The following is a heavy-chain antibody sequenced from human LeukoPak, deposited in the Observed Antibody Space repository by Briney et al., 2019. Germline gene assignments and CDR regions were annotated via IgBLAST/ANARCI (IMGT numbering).Heavy chain of an antibody. Sequence: GASVKVSCKASGYTFTGYYMHWVRQAPGQGLEWMGWINPNSGGTNYAQKFQGRVTTTRDTSISTAYMELSRLRSDDTAVYYCARGGYDFWSGIFDYWGQGTLVTVSS. D-gene: IGHD3-3*01. CDR3: ARGGYDFWSGIFDY. J-gene: IGHJ4*02. V-gene: IGHV1-2*02. CDR2: INPNSGGT. CDR1: GYTFTGYY.